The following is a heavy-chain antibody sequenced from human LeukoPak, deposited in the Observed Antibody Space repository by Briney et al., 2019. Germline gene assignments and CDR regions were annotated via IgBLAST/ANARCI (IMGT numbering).Heavy chain of an antibody. Sequence: ASVKVSCKASGYTFTGYYMHWVRQAPGQGLEWMGWINPNSGGTNYAQKFQGWVTMTRDTSISTAYMELSRLRSDDTAVYYCARYSGSYSVHAFDIWGQGTMVTVSS. CDR1: GYTFTGYY. CDR2: INPNSGGT. CDR3: ARYSGSYSVHAFDI. V-gene: IGHV1-2*04. J-gene: IGHJ3*02. D-gene: IGHD1-26*01.